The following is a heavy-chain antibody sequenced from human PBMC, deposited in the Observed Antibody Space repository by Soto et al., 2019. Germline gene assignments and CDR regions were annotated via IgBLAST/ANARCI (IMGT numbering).Heavy chain of an antibody. CDR1: GFTFSDFA. J-gene: IGHJ6*02. Sequence: GGSLRLSCVASGFTFSDFAMNWVRQAPGKGLEWVAGINGDGSNSYYPDSVKGRFTISRDNSKNTLYLQMNSLRAEDTAVYYCAKGEYYYGMDVWGQGTTVTVSS. CDR2: INGDGSNS. V-gene: IGHV3-23*01. CDR3: AKGEYYYGMDV.